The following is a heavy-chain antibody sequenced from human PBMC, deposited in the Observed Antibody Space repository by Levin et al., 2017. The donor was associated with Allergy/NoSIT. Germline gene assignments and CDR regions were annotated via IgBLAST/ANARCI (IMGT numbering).Heavy chain of an antibody. D-gene: IGHD2-2*01. V-gene: IGHV1-18*01. CDR3: ARFVVTPVSYFYMDV. CDR2: ISTHNGNT. J-gene: IGHJ6*03. Sequence: GESLKISCKASGYTFKNYGISWVRQAPGQGLEWMGWISTHNGNTNYAQSFQGRVTMTTDTSTSTADMELRSLISDDTAVYYCARFVVTPVSYFYMDVWSKGTTVTVSS. CDR1: GYTFKNYG.